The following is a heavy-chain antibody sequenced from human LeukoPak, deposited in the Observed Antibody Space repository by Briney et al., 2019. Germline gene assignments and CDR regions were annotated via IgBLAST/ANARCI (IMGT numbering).Heavy chain of an antibody. D-gene: IGHD1-26*01. CDR2: IKSKTDGETT. CDR1: GLTFTNAW. V-gene: IGHV3-15*01. Sequence: GGSLRLSCATSGLTFTNAWMSWVRQAPGKGLEWVGRIKSKTDGETTDYAAPVKGRFTISRDDSKNTLYLQMNRLKTEDTAVYYCITDPGEWEPIWGQGTMGTVSS. J-gene: IGHJ3*02. CDR3: ITDPGEWEPI.